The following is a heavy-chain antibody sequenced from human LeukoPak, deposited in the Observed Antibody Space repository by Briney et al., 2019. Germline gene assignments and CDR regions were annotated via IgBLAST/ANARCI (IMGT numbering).Heavy chain of an antibody. J-gene: IGHJ4*02. CDR3: AREGDCSSTSCYLGQLDY. CDR1: GYTFTSYG. Sequence: ASVKVSCKASGYTFTSYGISWVRQAPGQGLEWIGWISAYNGNTNYAQKLQGRVTMTTDTSTSTAYMELRSLRSDDTAVYYCAREGDCSSTSCYLGQLDYWGQGTLVTVSS. CDR2: ISAYNGNT. V-gene: IGHV1-18*01. D-gene: IGHD2-2*01.